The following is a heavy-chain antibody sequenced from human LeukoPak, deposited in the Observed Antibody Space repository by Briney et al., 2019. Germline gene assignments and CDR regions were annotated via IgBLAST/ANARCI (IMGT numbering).Heavy chain of an antibody. J-gene: IGHJ4*02. CDR1: GFTFSSYG. CDR3: AKDLLDY. Sequence: GGSLRLSCAASGFTFSSYGMHWVRQAPGKGLEWVAVISYDGSNKYYADSVKGRFTISRDNSKNTLYLQMNSLRAEDTAVYYCAKDLLDYWGQGTLVTVSS. CDR2: ISYDGSNK. V-gene: IGHV3-30*18.